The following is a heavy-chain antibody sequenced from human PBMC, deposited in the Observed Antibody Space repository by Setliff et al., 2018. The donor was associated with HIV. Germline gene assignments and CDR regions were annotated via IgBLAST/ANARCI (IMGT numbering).Heavy chain of an antibody. Sequence: SETLSLTCTVSGDSINSGNYYWSWIRQHPGKGLEWIGYIYYSGSTYYSPSLRSRLSMSVDTSKNQFSLKLSSVTAADTAVYYCARDGNYDFWSGYYYGLGMDVWGQGTTVTVSS. CDR3: ARDGNYDFWSGYYYGLGMDV. CDR2: IYYSGST. V-gene: IGHV4-31*03. D-gene: IGHD3-3*01. J-gene: IGHJ6*02. CDR1: GDSINSGNYY.